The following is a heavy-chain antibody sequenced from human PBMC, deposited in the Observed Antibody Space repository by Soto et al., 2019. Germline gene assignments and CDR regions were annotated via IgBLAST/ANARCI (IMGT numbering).Heavy chain of an antibody. J-gene: IGHJ6*02. CDR1: GGTFSSYA. Sequence: SVKVSCKASGGTFSSYAISWVRQAPGQGLEWMGGIIPIFGTANYAQKFQGRVTITADESTSTAYMELSSLRSEDTAVYYCARDIQGTTLNTPDYYYGMDVWGQGTTVTVSS. D-gene: IGHD1-7*01. CDR3: ARDIQGTTLNTPDYYYGMDV. V-gene: IGHV1-69*13. CDR2: IIPIFGTA.